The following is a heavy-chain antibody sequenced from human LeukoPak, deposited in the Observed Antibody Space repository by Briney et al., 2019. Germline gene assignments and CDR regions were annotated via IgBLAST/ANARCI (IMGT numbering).Heavy chain of an antibody. CDR1: GFTFSIYA. D-gene: IGHD3-10*01. J-gene: IGHJ4*02. CDR2: ISYDGSNK. Sequence: PGRSLRLSCAASGFTFSIYAMHWVRQAPGKGLEWVAVISYDGSNKYYADSVKGRFTISRDNSKNTLYLQMNSLRAEDTAVYYCAKDSVYYGSGSYDNINYFDYWGQGTLVTVSS. V-gene: IGHV3-30-3*01. CDR3: AKDSVYYGSGSYDNINYFDY.